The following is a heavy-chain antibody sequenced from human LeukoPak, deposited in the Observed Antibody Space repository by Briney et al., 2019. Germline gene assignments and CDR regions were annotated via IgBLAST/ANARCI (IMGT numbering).Heavy chain of an antibody. CDR2: IRSKAYGGTT. V-gene: IGHV3-49*05. J-gene: IGHJ3*02. D-gene: IGHD3-16*02. Sequence: KAGGSLRLSCTASGFTFGDYAMSWFRQAPGKGLEWVGFIRSKAYGGTTEYAASVKGRFTISRDDSKSIAYLQMNSLKTEDTAVYYCTRAKIMITFGGVIVGPFDIWGQGTMVTVSS. CDR3: TRAKIMITFGGVIVGPFDI. CDR1: GFTFGDYA.